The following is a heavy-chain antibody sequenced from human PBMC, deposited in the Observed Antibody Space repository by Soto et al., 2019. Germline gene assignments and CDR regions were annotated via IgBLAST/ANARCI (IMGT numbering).Heavy chain of an antibody. Sequence: SETLSLTCTVSGGSISSSSYYWGWIRQPPGKGLEWIGSIYYSGSTYYNPSLKCRVTISVDTSKNQFSLKLSSVTAADTAVYYCARRLNYYDSSGYYFPGYYYGMDVWGQGTTVTVSS. D-gene: IGHD3-22*01. V-gene: IGHV4-39*01. CDR3: ARRLNYYDSSGYYFPGYYYGMDV. CDR2: IYYSGST. CDR1: GGSISSSSYY. J-gene: IGHJ6*02.